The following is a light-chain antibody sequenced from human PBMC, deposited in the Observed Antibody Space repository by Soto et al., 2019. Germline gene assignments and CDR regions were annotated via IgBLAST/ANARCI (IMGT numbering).Light chain of an antibody. V-gene: IGKV3-20*01. CDR3: QQYVNSPRT. CDR2: GAS. Sequence: EMVFTQSPGNLSLSPCERATLSCRASQSVSSSLAWYQQKPGQAPRLLIFGASRRATGIPDRFSGSGSGTDFTLTISRLDPEDFAVYHCQQYVNSPRTFGQGTKVDI. J-gene: IGKJ1*01. CDR1: QSVSSS.